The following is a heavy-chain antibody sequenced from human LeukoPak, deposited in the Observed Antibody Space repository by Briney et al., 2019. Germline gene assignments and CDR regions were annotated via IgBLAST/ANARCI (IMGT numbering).Heavy chain of an antibody. Sequence: GGSLRLSCAASGFTVSTYYTSWVRQPPGRGLEWISYIGNSDGAIDYADSVKGRFTISKDNAKNSVYLQMDNLRADDTAVYYCAREQWYRLDYWGQGSLVTVSS. CDR1: GFTVSTYY. CDR3: AREQWYRLDY. CDR2: IGNSDGAI. V-gene: IGHV3-11*01. J-gene: IGHJ4*02. D-gene: IGHD6-19*01.